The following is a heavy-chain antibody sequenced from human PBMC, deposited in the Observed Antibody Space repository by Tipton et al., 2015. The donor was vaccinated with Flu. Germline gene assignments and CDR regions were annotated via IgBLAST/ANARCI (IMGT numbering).Heavy chain of an antibody. CDR1: GGSISSYY. V-gene: IGHV4-59*08. Sequence: LRLSCTVSGGSISSYYWSWIRQPPGKGLEWIGYIDYSGSTNYNPSLKSRVTISVDTSKNQFSLKLSSVTAADTAVYYCARHGIYSGSYLWYYYYGMDVWGQGTTVTVSS. D-gene: IGHD1-26*01. J-gene: IGHJ6*02. CDR3: ARHGIYSGSYLWYYYYGMDV. CDR2: IDYSGST.